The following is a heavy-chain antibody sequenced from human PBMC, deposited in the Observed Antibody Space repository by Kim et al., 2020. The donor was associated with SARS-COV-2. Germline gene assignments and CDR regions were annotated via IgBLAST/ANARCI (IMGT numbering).Heavy chain of an antibody. CDR2: IYYIGKT. Sequence: SETLSLTCTVSGGSISTSSYYWGWIRQPPGKGLEWIGSIYYIGKTDYNASLKSRLTISVDRSKNQFSLKLTSVTAADTAVYYCARVDHHYYGMDVWGQGTSVTVSS. CDR1: GGSISTSSYY. J-gene: IGHJ6*02. V-gene: IGHV4-39*07. CDR3: ARVDHHYYGMDV.